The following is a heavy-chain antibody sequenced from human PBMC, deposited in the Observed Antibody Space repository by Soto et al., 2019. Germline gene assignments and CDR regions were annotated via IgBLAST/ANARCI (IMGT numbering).Heavy chain of an antibody. CDR1: GFIFSDYS. J-gene: IGHJ6*02. CDR3: AREAGMDV. CDR2: ITKTSGTK. V-gene: IGHV3-48*02. Sequence: GGSLRLSCAASGFIFSDYSMNWVRQAPGKGLEWVSYITKTSGTKDYAASVKGRFTISRDNAKNSLYLQMNSLRDEDTAVYYCAREAGMDVWGQGTTVNVSS.